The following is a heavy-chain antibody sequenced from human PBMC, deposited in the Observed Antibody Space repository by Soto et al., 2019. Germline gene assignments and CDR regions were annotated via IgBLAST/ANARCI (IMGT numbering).Heavy chain of an antibody. CDR1: GFTFSSYS. Sequence: EVQLVESGGGLVQPGGSLRLSCAASGFTFSSYSMNWVRQAPGKGLAWVSYISSSSSNIYYADSVKGRFTISRDNDKKSLYLQMNSLRDEDTAVYYCARVFYSVAGTGGLDYWGPGNLVTVS. V-gene: IGHV3-48*02. CDR2: ISSSSSNI. D-gene: IGHD6-19*01. CDR3: ARVFYSVAGTGGLDY. J-gene: IGHJ4*02.